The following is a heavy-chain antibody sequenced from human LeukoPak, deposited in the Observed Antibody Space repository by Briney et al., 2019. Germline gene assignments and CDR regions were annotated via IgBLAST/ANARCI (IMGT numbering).Heavy chain of an antibody. J-gene: IGHJ4*02. V-gene: IGHV4-59*12. Sequence: PSETLSLTCTVSGGSISSYYWSWIRQPPGKGLEWIGYIYYSGSTYYNPSLKSRVTISVDTSKNQFSLKLSSVTAADTAVYYCARGSYTSGSIDYWGQGTLVTVSS. CDR1: GGSISSYY. D-gene: IGHD6-19*01. CDR3: ARGSYTSGSIDY. CDR2: IYYSGST.